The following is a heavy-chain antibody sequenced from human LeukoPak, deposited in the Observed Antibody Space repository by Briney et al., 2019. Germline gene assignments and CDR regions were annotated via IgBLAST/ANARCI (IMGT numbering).Heavy chain of an antibody. CDR3: AREKYDGSPGNWFDP. J-gene: IGHJ5*02. CDR2: IGSSSSYK. CDR1: GFTFSGYS. V-gene: IGHV3-21*04. Sequence: PGGSLRLSCAASGFTFSGYSMNWVRQAPGKGLEWVSSIGSSSSYKYYADSVKGRFTISRDNAKNSLYLQMNSLRAEDTAVYYCAREKYDGSPGNWFDPWGQGTLVTVSS. D-gene: IGHD3-10*01.